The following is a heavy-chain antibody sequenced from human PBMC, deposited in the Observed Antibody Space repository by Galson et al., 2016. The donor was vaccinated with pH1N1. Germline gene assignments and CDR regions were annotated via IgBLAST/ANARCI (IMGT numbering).Heavy chain of an antibody. V-gene: IGHV3-23*01. Sequence: MSWVRQAPGKGLEWVSGISGSGDSTFYANSVKGRFTISRDSSKSTLYLQMNSLRAEDTAVYYCAKGDGGSCYSVVDYWGQGTLVTVSS. CDR3: AKGDGGSCYSVVDY. J-gene: IGHJ4*02. CDR2: ISGSGDST. D-gene: IGHD2-15*01.